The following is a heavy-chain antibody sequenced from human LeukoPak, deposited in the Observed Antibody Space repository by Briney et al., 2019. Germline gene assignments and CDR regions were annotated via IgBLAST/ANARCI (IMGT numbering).Heavy chain of an antibody. CDR3: ARLVSDCGGDCYLAHFDY. V-gene: IGHV4-38-2*02. CDR1: GFSISNPYY. CDR2: IYHSGST. D-gene: IGHD2-21*01. J-gene: IGHJ4*02. Sequence: PSETLSLTCTVSGFSISNPYYWGRIRQPPGKGLEWIGSIYHSGSTYYNPSLKSRVTISIDTSKNQFSLNLSSVTAADTAVYYCARLVSDCGGDCYLAHFDYWGQGTLVTVSS.